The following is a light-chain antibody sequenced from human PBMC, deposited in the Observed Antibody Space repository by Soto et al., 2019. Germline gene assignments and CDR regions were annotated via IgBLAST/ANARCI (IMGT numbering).Light chain of an antibody. J-gene: IGKJ4*01. CDR1: QSVISNY. CDR3: QQFSIYPLT. Sequence: EIVLTQSPGTLSLSPGERATLSCRASQSVISNYLAWYQQKPGQAPRLLIYDASSRATGIPDRFSGGGSGTDFTLTISRLEPEDFAVYYCQQFSIYPLTFGGGTKVDI. V-gene: IGKV3-20*01. CDR2: DAS.